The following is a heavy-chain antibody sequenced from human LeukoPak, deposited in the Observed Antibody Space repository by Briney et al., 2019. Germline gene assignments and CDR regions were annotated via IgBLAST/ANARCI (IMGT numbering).Heavy chain of an antibody. V-gene: IGHV4-59*08. CDR3: ARVGHLAAAGTYDY. D-gene: IGHD6-13*01. CDR2: IFYSGSP. J-gene: IGHJ4*02. CDR1: GVSISSYY. Sequence: SETLSLTCTVSGVSISSYYWSWIRQPPGKGLEWIGNIFYSGSPNYNPSLKSRVTVSFDTSKNQFSLNLSYVTAADTAVYYCARVGHLAAAGTYDYWGQGTLVTVSS.